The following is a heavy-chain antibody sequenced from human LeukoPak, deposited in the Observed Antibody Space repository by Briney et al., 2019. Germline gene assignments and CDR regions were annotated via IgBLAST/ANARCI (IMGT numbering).Heavy chain of an antibody. CDR1: GHNFIYYW. J-gene: IGHJ4*02. CDR2: IYPGDSDT. Sequence: GESLKISCQSSGHNFIYYWIAWVRQMPGRGLEWMGIIYPGDSDTRYSPSFQGQVTISADKSISTAYLQWSSLKASDTAMYYCASGSLEGYDDYWGQGTLVTVSS. V-gene: IGHV5-51*01. D-gene: IGHD3-3*01. CDR3: ASGSLEGYDDY.